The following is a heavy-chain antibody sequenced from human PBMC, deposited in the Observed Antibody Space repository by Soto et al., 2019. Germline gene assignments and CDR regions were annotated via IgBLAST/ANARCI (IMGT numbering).Heavy chain of an antibody. CDR2: ISDSGGST. Sequence: PGGSLRLSCAASGFTFRNFAMSWVRQAPGKGLEWVSAISDSGGSTYYADSVKGRFTISRDSSKNTLYLQMNRLRADDTAVYYCAKGVSSAAADPLYFDCWGQGTLVTVSS. J-gene: IGHJ4*01. D-gene: IGHD6-13*01. CDR1: GFTFRNFA. V-gene: IGHV3-23*01. CDR3: AKGVSSAAADPLYFDC.